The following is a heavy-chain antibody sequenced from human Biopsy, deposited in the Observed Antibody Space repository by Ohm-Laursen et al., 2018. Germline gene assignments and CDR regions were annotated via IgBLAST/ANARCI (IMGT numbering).Heavy chain of an antibody. V-gene: IGHV1-46*01. CDR1: GYTFTSYY. CDR2: INPSGSTT. Sequence: SVKVSCKASGYTFTSYYMHWVRQAPGQGLEWMGMINPSGSTTSYPQIFQGRVTMTRDTSKSTVYMELSSLRSEDTAVYFCARNTGWFGDLYYFDYWGQGTLVTVPS. CDR3: ARNTGWFGDLYYFDY. D-gene: IGHD3-10*01. J-gene: IGHJ4*02.